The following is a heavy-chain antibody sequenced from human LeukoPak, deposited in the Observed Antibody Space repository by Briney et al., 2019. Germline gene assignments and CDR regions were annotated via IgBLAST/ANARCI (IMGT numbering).Heavy chain of an antibody. V-gene: IGHV3-48*02. CDR2: ISSSSSSTI. CDR1: GFSLSSHN. CDR3: ARENFGRVVVSLDC. Sequence: GGSLRLSCTASGFSLSSHNMNWVRQAPGKGLEWLSQISSSSSSTIYYADSVKGRFTISRDNAKNSLFLQMNSLRDEDTAVYYCARENFGRVVVSLDCWGQGTLVTVSS. J-gene: IGHJ4*02. D-gene: IGHD3-16*02.